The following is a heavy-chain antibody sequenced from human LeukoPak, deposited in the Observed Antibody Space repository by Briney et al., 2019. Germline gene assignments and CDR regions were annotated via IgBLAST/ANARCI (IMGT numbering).Heavy chain of an antibody. D-gene: IGHD6-19*01. Sequence: SVKVSCKVSGGTFSSYAISWVRQAPGQGLEWMGRIIPILGTANYAQKFQGRVTITTDESTSTAYMELSSLRSEDTAVYYCARISRIAVAGHGTWFDPWGQGTLVTVSS. V-gene: IGHV1-69*11. CDR3: ARISRIAVAGHGTWFDP. CDR1: GGTFSSYA. CDR2: IIPILGTA. J-gene: IGHJ5*02.